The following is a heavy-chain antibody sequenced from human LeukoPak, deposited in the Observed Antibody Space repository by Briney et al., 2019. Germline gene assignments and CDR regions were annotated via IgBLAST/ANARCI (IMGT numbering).Heavy chain of an antibody. CDR2: IYSGGST. D-gene: IGHD5-18*01. Sequence: GGSLRLSCAASGFTVSSNYMSWVRQAPGKGLEWVSVIYSGGSTYYADSVKGRFTISRDNSENTLYLQMNSLRAEDTAVYYCARASAMVPSDFDYWGQGTLVTVSS. CDR1: GFTVSSNY. V-gene: IGHV3-53*01. J-gene: IGHJ4*02. CDR3: ARASAMVPSDFDY.